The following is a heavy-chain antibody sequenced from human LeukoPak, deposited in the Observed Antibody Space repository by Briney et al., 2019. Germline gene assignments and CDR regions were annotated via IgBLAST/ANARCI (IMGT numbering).Heavy chain of an antibody. CDR2: LSYDGSNK. D-gene: IGHD3-22*01. CDR1: AFTFSSHA. Sequence: PAGSLRLSCADSAFTFSSHAMQCVRQAPGKGLEWVAVLSYDGSNKYYADSVKGRFTISRDNSKNTLYLQMNSLRAEDTAVYYCGGDRKPFYDSSGYLGLAKDAFDIWGQGTMVTVSS. CDR3: GGDRKPFYDSSGYLGLAKDAFDI. J-gene: IGHJ3*02. V-gene: IGHV3-30*04.